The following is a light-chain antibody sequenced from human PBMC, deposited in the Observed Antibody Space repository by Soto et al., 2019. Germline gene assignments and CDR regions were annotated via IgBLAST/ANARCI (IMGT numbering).Light chain of an antibody. Sequence: DIQMTQSPSSLSASVGDEVTITCRPSQTIMTYLNWYQLKPGKPPRLLIYAASSLQSGVPSRFSGSGSGTDFTLTISSLQPEDFATYSCQQSYNSPQTFGRGTKVDIK. J-gene: IGKJ1*01. V-gene: IGKV1-39*01. CDR1: QTIMTY. CDR3: QQSYNSPQT. CDR2: AAS.